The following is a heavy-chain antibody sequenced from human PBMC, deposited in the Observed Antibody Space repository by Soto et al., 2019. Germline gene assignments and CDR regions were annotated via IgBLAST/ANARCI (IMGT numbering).Heavy chain of an antibody. Sequence: QVQLQQWGAGLLKPSETLSLTCAVYGGSFSGYFWTWIRQAPGKGLEWIGKINHSGGTNYNSSLKSRVTISVEPSKNQFSLILSSVTAADTAVYYCARDRQYYHFWSGYQNEGPWGMDVWGQGTTVTVSS. CDR3: ARDRQYYHFWSGYQNEGPWGMDV. J-gene: IGHJ6*02. V-gene: IGHV4-34*02. CDR1: GGSFSGYF. D-gene: IGHD3-3*02. CDR2: INHSGGT.